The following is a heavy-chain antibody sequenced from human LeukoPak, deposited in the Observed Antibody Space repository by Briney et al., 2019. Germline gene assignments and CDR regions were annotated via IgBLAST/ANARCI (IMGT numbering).Heavy chain of an antibody. D-gene: IGHD3-9*01. CDR2: LSNDGGSK. J-gene: IGHJ6*02. V-gene: IGHV3-30*03. Sequence: GGSLRLSCAASGFTFSDYSMNWVRQAPGKGLEWVAVLSNDGGSKYYADSVKGRFAISRDNSKNTLYLQMNSLRAEDTAVYYCARDFFDWLLSYYFYTVDVWGQGTTVTVSS. CDR1: GFTFSDYS. CDR3: ARDFFDWLLSYYFYTVDV.